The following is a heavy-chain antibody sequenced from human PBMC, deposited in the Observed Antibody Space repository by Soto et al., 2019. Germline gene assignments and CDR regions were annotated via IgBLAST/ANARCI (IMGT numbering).Heavy chain of an antibody. J-gene: IGHJ6*02. CDR3: ARADYDILTGSYAMEV. V-gene: IGHV4-4*07. CDR1: GGSMGNYY. CDR2: VSSSGNT. Sequence: QVQLQESGPGLVKPSETLSLTCTVSGGSMGNYYWFWIRQPAVKGLEWIGRVSSSGNTNDNPSLKSRATMSIDTSRNQFSLRLSSVTAADTAVYYCARADYDILTGSYAMEVWGQGTKVTVSS. D-gene: IGHD3-9*01.